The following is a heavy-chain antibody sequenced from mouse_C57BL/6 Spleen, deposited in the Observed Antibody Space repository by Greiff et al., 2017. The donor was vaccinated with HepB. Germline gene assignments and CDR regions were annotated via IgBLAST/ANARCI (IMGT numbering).Heavy chain of an antibody. D-gene: IGHD2-4*01. J-gene: IGHJ2*01. V-gene: IGHV5-16*01. CDR2: INYDGSST. CDR3: ARVPYDYDAVYYFDY. Sequence: EVHLVESEGGLVQPGSSMKLSCTASGFTFSDYYMAWVRQVPEKGLEWVANINYDGSSTYYLDSLKSRFIISRDNAKNILYLQMSSLKSEDTATYYCARVPYDYDAVYYFDYWGQGTTLTVSS. CDR1: GFTFSDYY.